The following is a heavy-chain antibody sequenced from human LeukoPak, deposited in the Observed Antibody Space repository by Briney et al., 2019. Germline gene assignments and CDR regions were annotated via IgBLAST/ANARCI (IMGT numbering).Heavy chain of an antibody. Sequence: GGSLRLSCAASGFTFSGYAMSWVRQAPGKGLEWVSAISGSGATTYYADSVKGRFTISRDNSKNTVYLQMNSLRAEDTAVYHCAKGGWHNWIDPWGQGSLVAVSS. J-gene: IGHJ5*02. D-gene: IGHD2-15*01. V-gene: IGHV3-23*01. CDR2: ISGSGATT. CDR1: GFTFSGYA. CDR3: AKGGWHNWIDP.